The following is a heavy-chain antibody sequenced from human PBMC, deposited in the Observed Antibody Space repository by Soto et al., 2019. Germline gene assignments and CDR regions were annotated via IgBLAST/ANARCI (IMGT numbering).Heavy chain of an antibody. Sequence: GASVKVSCKASGYTFTSYAIHWVRQAPGQRFEWMGWISAGNGKTKYSQKFQDRVTITRETSASIAYMELSSLRSEDTAVYYCARDWGRVLLAYWGKGTLVTVS. D-gene: IGHD3-16*01. CDR3: ARDWGRVLLAY. CDR2: ISAGNGKT. V-gene: IGHV1-3*01. CDR1: GYTFTSYA. J-gene: IGHJ4*02.